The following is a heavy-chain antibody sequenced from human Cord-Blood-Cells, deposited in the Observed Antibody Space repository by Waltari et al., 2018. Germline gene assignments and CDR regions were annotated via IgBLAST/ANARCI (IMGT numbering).Heavy chain of an antibody. V-gene: IGHV3-23*01. Sequence: EVQLLESGGGLVQPGGSLRLSCAASGFTFSSYAMSWVRQAPGKGLEWVSAISGSGGSTYYADSVKGRFTISRDNSKNTLYLQMNSLRAEDTAVYYCAKDLPDWVGSGSYYDYWGQGTLVTVSS. CDR3: AKDLPDWVGSGSYYDY. CDR1: GFTFSSYA. CDR2: ISGSGGST. J-gene: IGHJ4*02. D-gene: IGHD3-10*01.